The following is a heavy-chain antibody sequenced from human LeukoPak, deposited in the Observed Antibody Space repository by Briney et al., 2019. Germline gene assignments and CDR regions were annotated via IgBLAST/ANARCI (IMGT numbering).Heavy chain of an antibody. D-gene: IGHD5-24*01. Sequence: SVKVSCKASRGTFSNYVISWVRQAPGQGLEWMGRIIPIFDEAIYAQRFQGRLTITADRPTFTAYMELSSLSSEDTAVYYCERRPERWPQNHRTLDNWGQGTLVTVSP. CDR2: IIPIFDEA. J-gene: IGHJ4*02. V-gene: IGHV1-69*04. CDR3: ERRPERWPQNHRTLDN. CDR1: RGTFSNYV.